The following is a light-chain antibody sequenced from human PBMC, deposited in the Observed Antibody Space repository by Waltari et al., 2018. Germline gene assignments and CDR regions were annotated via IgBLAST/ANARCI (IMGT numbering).Light chain of an antibody. Sequence: QLVLTQSPSASASLGASVKLTCTLSSGHTSNVIAWHQQQPAKGPRYLMKVYSDGSHSKGDEIPYRFSGSSSGAERYLTISSVQSGDEADYYCQTGGHGTWVFGGGTKLTVL. CDR3: QTGGHGTWV. V-gene: IGLV4-69*01. CDR1: SGHTSNV. CDR2: VYSDGSH. J-gene: IGLJ3*02.